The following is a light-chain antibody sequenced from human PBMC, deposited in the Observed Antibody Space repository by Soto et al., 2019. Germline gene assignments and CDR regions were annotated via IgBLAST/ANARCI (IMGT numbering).Light chain of an antibody. Sequence: QSALTQPASVCGSPGQSITISCTGTSSDVGGYNFVSWYQQHPGNAHKLMIYEVSNRPSGVSTRFSGSKSGNTASLSISGLQADEEADYYCSSHTSSSTLVFGTGTELTVL. CDR1: SSDVGGYNF. J-gene: IGLJ1*01. CDR2: EVS. V-gene: IGLV2-14*01. CDR3: SSHTSSSTLV.